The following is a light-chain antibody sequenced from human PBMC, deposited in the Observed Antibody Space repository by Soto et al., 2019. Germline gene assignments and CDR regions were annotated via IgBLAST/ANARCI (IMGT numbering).Light chain of an antibody. CDR3: QQYYNTPLT. V-gene: IGKV4-1*01. J-gene: IGKJ4*01. Sequence: DIVMTQSPDSLAVSLGERATINCTSSKSVLFNSKNKNYLAWYQQKQGQPPKLLIYWASTREAGVPDRFSGSGSGTDFSLTISRLQAEDVAVYYCQQYYNTPLTFGGGTKVEIK. CDR2: WAS. CDR1: KSVLFNSKNKNY.